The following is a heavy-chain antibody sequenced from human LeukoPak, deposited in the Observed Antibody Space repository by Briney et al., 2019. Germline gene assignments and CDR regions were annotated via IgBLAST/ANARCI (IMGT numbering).Heavy chain of an antibody. V-gene: IGHV3-66*01. D-gene: IGHD5-24*01. Sequence: GGSLRLSCAASGFTVSSNYMSWVRQAPGKGLEWVSVIYIGNTTYNADSVKGRFTISRDNSENTLYLQMNSLRAEDTAVYYCWGVEKATISLDYWGQGTLVTVSS. CDR1: GFTVSSNY. CDR3: WGVEKATISLDY. J-gene: IGHJ4*02. CDR2: IYIGNTT.